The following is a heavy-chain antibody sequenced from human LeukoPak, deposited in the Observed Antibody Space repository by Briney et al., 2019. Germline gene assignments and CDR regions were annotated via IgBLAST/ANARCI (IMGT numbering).Heavy chain of an antibody. CDR3: ARAAAETGAFRDNWFDP. CDR1: GFTFNNYA. J-gene: IGHJ5*02. Sequence: GGSLRLSCAASGFTFNNYAMSWVRQAPGKGLEWVSAISGSDAGTFYADSVKGRFTISRDNSKNTLYLQMNSLRAEDTAVYYCARAAAETGAFRDNWFDPWGQGTLVTVSS. V-gene: IGHV3-23*01. CDR2: ISGSDAGT. D-gene: IGHD6-19*01.